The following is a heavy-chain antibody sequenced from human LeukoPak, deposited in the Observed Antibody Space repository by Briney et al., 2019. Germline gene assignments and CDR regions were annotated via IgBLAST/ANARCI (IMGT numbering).Heavy chain of an antibody. J-gene: IGHJ4*02. Sequence: ASVKVSCKASGYTFTSYGISWVRQAPGQGLEWMGWISAYNGNTNYAQKLQGRVTITADESTSTAYMELSSLRSEDTAVYYCARGDYDFWSGYYKYWGQGTLATVSS. D-gene: IGHD3-3*01. CDR3: ARGDYDFWSGYYKY. CDR2: ISAYNGNT. V-gene: IGHV1-18*01. CDR1: GYTFTSYG.